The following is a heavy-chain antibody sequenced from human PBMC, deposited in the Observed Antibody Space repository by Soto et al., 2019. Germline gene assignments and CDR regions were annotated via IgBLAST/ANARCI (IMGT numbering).Heavy chain of an antibody. D-gene: IGHD7-27*01. Sequence: QVQLVESGGGVVQPGRSLRLSCAASGFSFITYGMHWVRQAPGKGLEWVAVIWHDGSNKYYTDSVKGRFTISRDNSKNRRYREMNGLRVEDTAEYYCAKEGPNWGRDFVPWGQGPLATVSS. CDR1: GFSFITYG. CDR2: IWHDGSNK. J-gene: IGHJ5*02. CDR3: AKEGPNWGRDFVP. V-gene: IGHV3-33*06.